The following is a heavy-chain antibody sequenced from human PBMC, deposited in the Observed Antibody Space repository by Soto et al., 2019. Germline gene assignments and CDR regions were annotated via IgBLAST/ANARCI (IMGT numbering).Heavy chain of an antibody. D-gene: IGHD2-8*01. CDR3: ARDLRMVYAIDFDY. CDR1: GFTFSSDS. J-gene: IGHJ4*02. V-gene: IGHV3-48*02. CDR2: ISSSGSTI. Sequence: PGGSLRLSCAASGFTFSSDSMNWVRQAPGKGLEWVSYISSSGSTIYYADSVKGRFTISRDNAKNSLYLQMNSLRDEDTAVYYCARDLRMVYAIDFDYWGQGTLVTVSS.